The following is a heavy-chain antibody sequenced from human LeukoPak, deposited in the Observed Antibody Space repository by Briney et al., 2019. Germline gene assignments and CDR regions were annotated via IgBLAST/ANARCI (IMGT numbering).Heavy chain of an antibody. CDR2: IYHSWNT. V-gene: IGHV4-39*01. Sequence: SETLSLTCTVSGDSISSSNYFWGWIRPPPGKGLEWVGNIYHSWNTFYNPSLKSRVTISADTSKNQFSLKLTFVTVADTAVYYCARQLYSSATVWGQGTTVIVSS. CDR3: ARQLYSSATV. CDR1: GDSISSSNYF. J-gene: IGHJ6*02. D-gene: IGHD6-25*01.